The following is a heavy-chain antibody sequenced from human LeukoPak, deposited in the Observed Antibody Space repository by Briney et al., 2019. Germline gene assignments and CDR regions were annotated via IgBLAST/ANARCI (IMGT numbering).Heavy chain of an antibody. CDR3: ARVPDYYDSSGYSGFPDY. Sequence: SETLSLTCTVSGGSISSYYWSWIRQPAGKGLERIGRIYTSGSTNYNPSLKSRVTMSVDTSKNQFSLKLSSVTAADTAVYYCARVPDYYDSSGYSGFPDYWGQGTLVTVSS. D-gene: IGHD3-22*01. CDR2: IYTSGST. CDR1: GGSISSYY. J-gene: IGHJ4*02. V-gene: IGHV4-4*07.